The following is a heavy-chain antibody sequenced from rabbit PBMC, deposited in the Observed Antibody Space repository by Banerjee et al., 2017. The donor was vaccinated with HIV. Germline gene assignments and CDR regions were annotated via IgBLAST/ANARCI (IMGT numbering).Heavy chain of an antibody. CDR3: ARDLYSGSNL. Sequence: QSLEESGGDLVKPGASLTLTCTASGFSFSTTYYMCWVRQAPGKGLEWIACIGSGDGSAYYASWAKGRFTISKTSSTTVTLQTTSLTAADTATYFCARDLYSGSNLWGPGTLVTVS. CDR1: GFSFSTTYY. V-gene: IGHV1S40*01. D-gene: IGHD1-1*01. CDR2: IGSGDGSA. J-gene: IGHJ4*01.